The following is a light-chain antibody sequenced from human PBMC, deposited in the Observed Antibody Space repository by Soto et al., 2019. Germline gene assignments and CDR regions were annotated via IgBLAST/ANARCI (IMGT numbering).Light chain of an antibody. CDR1: SSDVGGYNY. CDR3: SSYTTSGTPV. CDR2: EVS. Sequence: QYALTQPASVSGSPGPSITISCTGTSSDVGGYNYLSWYQQHPGKAPRVMIYEVSNRPSGVSNRFSGSKSGNTASLTISGLQAEDEADYFCSSYTTSGTPVFGGGTQMTVL. V-gene: IGLV2-14*01. J-gene: IGLJ3*02.